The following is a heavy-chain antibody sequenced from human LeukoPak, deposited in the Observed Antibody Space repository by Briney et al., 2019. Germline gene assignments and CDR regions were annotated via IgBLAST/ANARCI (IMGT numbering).Heavy chain of an antibody. J-gene: IGHJ6*03. CDR3: AREGTPFYYYYMDF. CDR2: ISSYNGNT. D-gene: IGHD3-10*01. V-gene: IGHV1-18*04. Sequence: ASVKVSCKASGYNFSIHWMHWVRQAPGQGLEWMGWISSYNGNTNYAQKFQDRVTMTTDTSTSTAYMELRSLRSDDTAIYYCAREGTPFYYYYMDFWGKGTTVTISS. CDR1: GYNFSIHW.